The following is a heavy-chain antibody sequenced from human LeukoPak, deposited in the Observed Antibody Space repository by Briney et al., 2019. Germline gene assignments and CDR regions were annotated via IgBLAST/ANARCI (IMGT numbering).Heavy chain of an antibody. CDR2: IYYSGST. D-gene: IGHD5-24*01. CDR3: ARKVATTPYYFDD. CDR1: GGSISSYY. V-gene: IGHV4-59*01. Sequence: SETLSLTCTVSGGSISSYYWSWIRQPPGKGLEWIGYIYYSGSTNYNPSLKSRVTISVDTSKNQFSLKLSSVTAADTAVYYCARKVATTPYYFDDWGQGTLVTVSS. J-gene: IGHJ4*02.